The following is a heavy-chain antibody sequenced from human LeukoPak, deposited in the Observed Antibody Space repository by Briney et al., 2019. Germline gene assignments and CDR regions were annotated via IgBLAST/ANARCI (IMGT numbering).Heavy chain of an antibody. V-gene: IGHV1-18*04. CDR1: GDTFTGSF. Sequence: ASVKVSCKASGDTFTGSFMHWVRQAPGQGLEWMGWISAYNGNTNCAQKLQGRVTMTTDTSTSTAYMELRSLRSDDTAVYYCARDRGFNDVLTGYYKGAFDIWGQGTMVTVSS. D-gene: IGHD3-9*01. CDR2: ISAYNGNT. J-gene: IGHJ3*02. CDR3: ARDRGFNDVLTGYYKGAFDI.